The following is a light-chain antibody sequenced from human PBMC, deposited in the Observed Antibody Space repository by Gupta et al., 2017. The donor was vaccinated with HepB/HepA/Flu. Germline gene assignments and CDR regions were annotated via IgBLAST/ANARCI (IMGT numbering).Light chain of an antibody. CDR2: EAT. CDR3: QHRSNRPPWT. Sequence: EIVLTQSPATLSLSPGERATLSCRASQSVGKSLAWYQQQPGQAPRLLIFEATKRATGIPDRFSGSGSGTDFTLTAGSLEPEDFAVYYCQHRSNRPPWTFGQGTKVEIK. V-gene: IGKV3-11*01. J-gene: IGKJ1*01. CDR1: QSVGKS.